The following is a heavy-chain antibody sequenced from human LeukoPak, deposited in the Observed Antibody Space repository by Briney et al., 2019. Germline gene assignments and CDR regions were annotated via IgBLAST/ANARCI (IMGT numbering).Heavy chain of an antibody. V-gene: IGHV1-69*13. CDR2: IIPIFGTA. CDR3: ARKTPPDYYYYGMDV. CDR1: GGTFSSYA. Sequence: GASVEVSCKASGGTFSSYAISWVRQAPGQGLEWMGGIIPIFGTANYAQKFQGRVTITADESTSTAYMELSSLRSEDTAVYYCARKTPPDYYYYGMDVWGQGTTVTVSS. J-gene: IGHJ6*02. D-gene: IGHD2-2*01.